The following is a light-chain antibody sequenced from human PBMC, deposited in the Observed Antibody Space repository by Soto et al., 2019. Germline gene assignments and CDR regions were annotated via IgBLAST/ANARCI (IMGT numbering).Light chain of an antibody. CDR3: SSYTDSSNYV. Sequence: QSALTQPASVSGSPGQSITISCTGTANDIGTYNLVSWYQQQPGKAPKLMIYQVTNRPSGVSNRFSGSRSGNTASLTISGLQAEDEADYYCSSYTDSSNYVFGTGTKVTVL. J-gene: IGLJ1*01. CDR1: ANDIGTYNL. CDR2: QVT. V-gene: IGLV2-14*02.